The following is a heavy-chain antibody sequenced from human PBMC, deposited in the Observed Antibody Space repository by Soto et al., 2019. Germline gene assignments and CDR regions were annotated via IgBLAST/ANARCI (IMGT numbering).Heavy chain of an antibody. D-gene: IGHD3-3*01. CDR1: GVTFRSYG. V-gene: IGHV3-30*18. CDR3: AKGGYDFWSGYSLPSSWFDP. CDR2: ISYDGSNK. Sequence: PWGSLGLSCASSGVTFRSYGMHWVCQAPGKGLEGVAVISYDGSNKYYADSVKGRFTISRDNSKNTLYLQMNSLRAEDTAVYYCAKGGYDFWSGYSLPSSWFDPWGQGTLVTVS. J-gene: IGHJ5*02.